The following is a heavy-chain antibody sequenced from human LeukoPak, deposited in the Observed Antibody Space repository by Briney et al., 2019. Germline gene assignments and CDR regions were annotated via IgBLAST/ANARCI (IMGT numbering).Heavy chain of an antibody. CDR3: ARTGAQWFGESPDY. J-gene: IGHJ4*02. CDR2: IYYSGST. CDR1: GYSIRSDYA. Sequence: PSETLSLTCTVSGYSIRSDYAWGWVRQPPGKGLEWIGSIYYSGSTYYNPSLKSRVTISVDTSKNQFSLKLSSVTAADTAVYYCARTGAQWFGESPDYWGQGTLVTVSS. D-gene: IGHD3-10*01. V-gene: IGHV4-38-2*02.